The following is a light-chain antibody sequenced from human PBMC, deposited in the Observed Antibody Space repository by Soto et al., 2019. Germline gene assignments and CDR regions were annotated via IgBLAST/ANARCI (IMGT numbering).Light chain of an antibody. CDR1: QSISNY. V-gene: IGKV1-33*01. Sequence: DIQMTQSPSSLSASVGDRVTITCRASQSISNYLNWYQHKPGKAPKLLIYDASNLETGVPSRFSGSGSGTDFTFTITSLQPEDIATYYCQQYDSLPLTFGGGTKVDIK. CDR3: QQYDSLPLT. J-gene: IGKJ4*01. CDR2: DAS.